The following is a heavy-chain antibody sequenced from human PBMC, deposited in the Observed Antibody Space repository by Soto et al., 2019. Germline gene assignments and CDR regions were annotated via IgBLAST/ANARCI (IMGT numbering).Heavy chain of an antibody. D-gene: IGHD3-16*01. CDR1: GGLFSSYA. CDR3: ASGGSDYVWFNEF. CDR2: IIPVFDTV. J-gene: IGHJ4*02. V-gene: IGHV1-69*01. Sequence: QEQLVQSGAEVKKSGSSVKVSCKDTGGLFSSYAVSWVRQAPGQGLEWMGGIIPVFDTVYYVQKFQGRVTITADESVTTAYMELRSLRSEDRAMYNFASGGSDYVWFNEFWGQGTLVTVSS.